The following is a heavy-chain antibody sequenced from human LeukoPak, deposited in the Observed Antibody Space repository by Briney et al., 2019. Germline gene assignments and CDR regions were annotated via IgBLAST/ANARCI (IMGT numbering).Heavy chain of an antibody. J-gene: IGHJ4*02. CDR3: ASSGTTGTNLDY. CDR2: TNHSGST. CDR1: GGSFSGYY. D-gene: IGHD1-1*01. Sequence: SETLSLTCAVYGGSFSGYYWSWIRQPPGKGLEWIGETNHSGSTNYNPSLKSRVTISVDTSKNQFSLKLSSVTAADTAVYYCASSGTTGTNLDYWGQGTLVTVSS. V-gene: IGHV4-34*01.